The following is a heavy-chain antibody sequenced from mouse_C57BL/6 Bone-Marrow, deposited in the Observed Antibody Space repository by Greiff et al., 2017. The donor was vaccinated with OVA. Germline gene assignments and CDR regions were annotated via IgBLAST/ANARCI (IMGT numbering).Heavy chain of an antibody. CDR2: ISSGGDYI. V-gene: IGHV5-9-1*02. CDR1: GFTFSSYA. D-gene: IGHD1-1*01. CDR3: TSGSGSSRGFAY. J-gene: IGHJ3*01. Sequence: EVQGVESGEGLVKPGGSLKLSCAASGFTFSSYAMSWVRQTPEKRLEWVAYISSGGDYIYYADTVKGRFTISRDNARNTLYLQMSSLKSEDTAMYYCTSGSGSSRGFAYWGQGTLVTVSA.